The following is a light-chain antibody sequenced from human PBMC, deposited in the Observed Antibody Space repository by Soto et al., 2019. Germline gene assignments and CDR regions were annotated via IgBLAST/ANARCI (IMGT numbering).Light chain of an antibody. V-gene: IGLV2-8*01. CDR2: EVS. Sequence: QSVLTQPPSASGSPGQSVTISCTGTSSDVGGYNYVSWYQQHPGKAPKLMIYEVSKRPSGVPDRFSGSKSGNTASLTVSGLQAEDEPDYYCSSYAGSNLVVFGGGTKLTVL. J-gene: IGLJ2*01. CDR1: SSDVGGYNY. CDR3: SSYAGSNLVV.